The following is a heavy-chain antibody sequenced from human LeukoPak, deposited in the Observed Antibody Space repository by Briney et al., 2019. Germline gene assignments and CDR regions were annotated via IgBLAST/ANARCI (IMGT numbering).Heavy chain of an antibody. V-gene: IGHV3-15*01. CDR2: IKSKTDGGTA. CDR3: TTDWYYYDSSGYYPIF. Sequence: GGSLRLSCAASGFPFSDVWMSWVRQAPGKGLEWVGRIKSKTDGGTADYAAPVKGRFTFSRDDSKNTLYLQMNSLKTEDTAVYYCTTDWYYYDSSGYYPIFGGQGTLVTVSS. D-gene: IGHD3-22*01. J-gene: IGHJ4*02. CDR1: GFPFSDVW.